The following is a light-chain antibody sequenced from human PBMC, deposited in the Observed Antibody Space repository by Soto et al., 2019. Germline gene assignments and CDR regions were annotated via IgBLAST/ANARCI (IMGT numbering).Light chain of an antibody. J-gene: IGKJ1*01. CDR1: QDISNY. Sequence: DIQMTQSPSSLSASVGDRVTITCRASQDISNYLSWYQHKPGKAPKVLIYAASSLQSGVPSRFSGSGSGTDFTLTISSLQPEDFATYYCQQSYSTVPAFGQGTKVEIK. CDR2: AAS. V-gene: IGKV1-39*01. CDR3: QQSYSTVPA.